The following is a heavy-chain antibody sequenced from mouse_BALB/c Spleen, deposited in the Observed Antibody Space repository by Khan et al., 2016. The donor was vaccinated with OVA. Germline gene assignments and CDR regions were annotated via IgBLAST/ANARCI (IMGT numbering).Heavy chain of an antibody. CDR1: GFNIKDYY. CDR2: IDPENGND. J-gene: IGHJ3*01. D-gene: IGHD3-1*01. V-gene: IGHV14-1*02. Sequence: VRLQQSGAELVRPGALVKLSCKASGFNIKDYYIHWVKQRPEQGLEWIGWIDPENGNDIYDPKFQGKASITADTSSNTAYLHLNSLTSEDTAVYYCASSGYEAWFAYWGQGTLVSVSA. CDR3: ASSGYEAWFAY.